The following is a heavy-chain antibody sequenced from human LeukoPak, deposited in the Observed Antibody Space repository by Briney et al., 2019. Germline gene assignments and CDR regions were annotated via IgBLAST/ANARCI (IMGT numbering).Heavy chain of an antibody. D-gene: IGHD3-10*01. Sequence: GGSLRLSCAASGFTFSSYAMHWVRQAPGKGLEWVAVISYDGSNKYYADSVKGRFTISRDNSKNTLYLQMNSLRAEDTAVYYCASPAPEGRGVLDAFDIWGQGTMVTASS. CDR2: ISYDGSNK. CDR1: GFTFSSYA. V-gene: IGHV3-30*04. CDR3: ASPAPEGRGVLDAFDI. J-gene: IGHJ3*02.